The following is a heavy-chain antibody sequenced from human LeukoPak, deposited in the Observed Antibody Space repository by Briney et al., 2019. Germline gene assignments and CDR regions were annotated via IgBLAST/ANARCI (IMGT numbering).Heavy chain of an antibody. CDR2: VYYSGIT. CDR3: ARELDGNGGWFDP. CDR1: GDSISDYY. Sequence: PETLSLTCTVSGDSISDYYWSSVRQPPGRGLEWIGEVYYSGITHYNPTLKSRVTISVDTSKNQFSLRLRSVTAADTAVYYCARELDGNGGWFDPWGQGTLVTVSS. D-gene: IGHD5-24*01. J-gene: IGHJ5*02. V-gene: IGHV4-59*01.